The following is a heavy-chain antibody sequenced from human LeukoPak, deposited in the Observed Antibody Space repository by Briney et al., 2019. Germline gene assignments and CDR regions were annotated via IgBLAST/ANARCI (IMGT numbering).Heavy chain of an antibody. CDR3: ARINLYYFDY. Sequence: SETLSLTCAVYGGSFSGYYWSWIRQPPGKGLEWIGEINHSGGTNYNPSLKSRVTISVDTSKNQFSLKLSSVTAADTAVYYCARINLYYFDYWGQGTLVTVSS. V-gene: IGHV4-34*01. J-gene: IGHJ4*02. CDR2: INHSGGT. CDR1: GGSFSGYY.